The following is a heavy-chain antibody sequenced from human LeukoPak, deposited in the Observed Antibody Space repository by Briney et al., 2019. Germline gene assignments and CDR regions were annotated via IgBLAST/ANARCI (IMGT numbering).Heavy chain of an antibody. V-gene: IGHV3-30*02. CDR2: MRYDGSNK. Sequence: GGSLRLSCAASGFTFSRYGMHWVRHAPGKGLEWVAFMRYDGSNKYYADSVKGRFTISRDNSKNTLYLQMNSLRAEDTAVYYCARESSSSGLELIMRYWGQGTLVTVSS. D-gene: IGHD6-6*01. J-gene: IGHJ4*02. CDR3: ARESSSSGLELIMRY. CDR1: GFTFSRYG.